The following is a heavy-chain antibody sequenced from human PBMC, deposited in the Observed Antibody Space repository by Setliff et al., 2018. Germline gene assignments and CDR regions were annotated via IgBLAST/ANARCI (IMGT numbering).Heavy chain of an antibody. CDR1: GFTFDDYA. D-gene: IGHD4-4*01. V-gene: IGHV3-13*01. CDR3: ARSTETFSGEDFYFFYYMDV. CDR2: IGTAGDT. Sequence: LRLSCAASGFTFDDYAMHWVRQATGKGLEWVSAIGTAGDTYYPGSVKGQFTISRENAKNSLYLQMNSLRAEDTAVYYCARSTETFSGEDFYFFYYMDVWGKGTTVTVSS. J-gene: IGHJ6*03.